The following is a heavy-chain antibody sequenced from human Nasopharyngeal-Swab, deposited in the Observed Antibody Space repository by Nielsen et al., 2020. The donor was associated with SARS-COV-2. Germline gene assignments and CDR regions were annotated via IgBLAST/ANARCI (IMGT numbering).Heavy chain of an antibody. Sequence: GESLKISCAASGFTFSNYRMIWVRQAPGKGLEWLSYISHDSRTTVYADSVKGRFTISRDNAKTSLFLQMNSLRAEDTAVYFCARDKNPTVFDFWGQGTLITVSS. CDR1: GFTFSNYR. CDR3: ARDKNPTVFDF. J-gene: IGHJ4*02. CDR2: ISHDSRTT. V-gene: IGHV3-48*01. D-gene: IGHD1-14*01.